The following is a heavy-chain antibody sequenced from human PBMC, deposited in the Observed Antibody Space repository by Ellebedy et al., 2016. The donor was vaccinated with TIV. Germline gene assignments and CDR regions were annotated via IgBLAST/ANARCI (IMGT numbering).Heavy chain of an antibody. D-gene: IGHD3-22*01. CDR2: VHHSGST. V-gene: IGHV4-59*01. CDR1: GDSINNYF. J-gene: IGHJ4*02. CDR3: AREGAHKFDTSGYYFDY. Sequence: SETLSLTCTVSGDSINNYFWSWIRQPPGKGLEWIGYVHHSGSTNYNPSLKSRVSMSLDASKNQFSLNLYSVTAADTAVYYCAREGAHKFDTSGYYFDYWGLGALVTVSS.